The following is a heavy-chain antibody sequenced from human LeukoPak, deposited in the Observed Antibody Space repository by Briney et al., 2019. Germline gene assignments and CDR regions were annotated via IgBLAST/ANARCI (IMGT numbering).Heavy chain of an antibody. CDR1: GFTFSSYS. CDR3: ARDPGAYSRSPIDS. V-gene: IGHV3-21*01. CDR2: ISSSSSYI. J-gene: IGHJ4*02. Sequence: GGSLRLSCAASGFTFSSYSMNWVRQASGKGLEWVSSISSSSSYIYYADSVKGRFTISRGNAKNSLYLQMNSLRAEDTAVYYCARDPGAYSRSPIDSWGQGTLVTVSS. D-gene: IGHD6-6*01.